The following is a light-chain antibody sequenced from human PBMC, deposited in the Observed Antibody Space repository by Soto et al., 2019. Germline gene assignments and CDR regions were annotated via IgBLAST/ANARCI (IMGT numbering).Light chain of an antibody. CDR1: SSNIGSNT. V-gene: IGLV1-44*01. J-gene: IGLJ1*01. CDR3: AAWDDSLNGYV. Sequence: QSVLTQPPSASGTPGQRVTISCSGSSSNIGSNTVNWYQQLPGTAPKLLIYSNNQQPSGVPDRFSGSKSGTSASLAIGGLQSEDEADYYCAAWDDSLNGYVFGTGTKLTVL. CDR2: SNN.